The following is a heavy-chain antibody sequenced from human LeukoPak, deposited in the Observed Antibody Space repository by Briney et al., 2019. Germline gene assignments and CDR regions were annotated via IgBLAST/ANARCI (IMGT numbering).Heavy chain of an antibody. J-gene: IGHJ4*02. Sequence: SETLSLTCTVSGGSISSYYWNWIRQPPGKGLEWIGYIYYSGSTNYNPSLKSRVTISVDTSKNQFSLKLSSVTAADTAVYYCARYGSSGYYYRKPYYFDYWGQGTLVTVSS. V-gene: IGHV4-59*12. CDR1: GGSISSYY. D-gene: IGHD3-22*01. CDR3: ARYGSSGYYYRKPYYFDY. CDR2: IYYSGST.